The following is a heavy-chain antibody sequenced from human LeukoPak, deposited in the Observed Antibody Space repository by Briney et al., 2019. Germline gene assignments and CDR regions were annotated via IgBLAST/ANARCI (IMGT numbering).Heavy chain of an antibody. CDR2: INPSGEFT. CDR1: GYTFTSYG. Sequence: GASVKVSCKASGYTFTSYGISWVRQAPGQGLEWMGLINPSGEFTTYAQKFQGRVTMTRDMSTSTVYMELSSLRSEDTAVYYCARDLGSGQIGTTPGGLDYWGQGTLVTVSS. CDR3: ARDLGSGQIGTTPGGLDY. J-gene: IGHJ4*02. D-gene: IGHD1-7*01. V-gene: IGHV1-46*01.